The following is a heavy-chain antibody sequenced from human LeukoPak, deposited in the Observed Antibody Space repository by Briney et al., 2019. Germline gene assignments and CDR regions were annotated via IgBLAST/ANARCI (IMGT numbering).Heavy chain of an antibody. V-gene: IGHV1-18*01. CDR2: ISGYNGNT. D-gene: IGHD6-19*01. CDR1: GFTFTNKG. Sequence: ASVKVSCKTSGFTFTNKGFSWVRQAPGQGLAWMGWISGYNGNTKYAQHLQGRVTLTTDTSTSTVYMELRSLRSDDTAMYYCARDYLPQCLPDDWGQGTLVTVSS. CDR3: ARDYLPQCLPDD. J-gene: IGHJ4*02.